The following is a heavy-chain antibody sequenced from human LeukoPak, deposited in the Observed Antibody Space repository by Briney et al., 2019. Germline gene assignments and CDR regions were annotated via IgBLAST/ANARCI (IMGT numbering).Heavy chain of an antibody. V-gene: IGHV3-33*01. J-gene: IGHJ3*02. CDR3: ARDMSGSVDAFDI. D-gene: IGHD1-26*01. CDR2: IWYDGSNK. CDR1: GFTFSSYG. Sequence: GGSLRLSCAASGFTFSSYGMHWVRQAPGKGLEWVAVIWYDGSNKYYADSVKGRFTISRDNSKNTLYLQMNSLRAEDTAVYYCARDMSGSVDAFDIWGQRTMGTVSS.